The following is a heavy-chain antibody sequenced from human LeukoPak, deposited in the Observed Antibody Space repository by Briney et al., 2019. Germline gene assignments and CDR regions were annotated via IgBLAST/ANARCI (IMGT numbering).Heavy chain of an antibody. Sequence: GGAQRLSCAACVFTFSSYWMSWLRLAPAKGREWVANIKEDGCEKYYVDPVKGRFTIYRDNAKNQLYVQPDTLRSERRAVCYFARGPAEGSGWYDLDYGGQGTLVTLSS. CDR2: IKEDGCEK. CDR1: VFTFSSYW. V-gene: IGHV3-7*04. J-gene: IGHJ4*02. D-gene: IGHD6-19*01. CDR3: ARGPAEGSGWYDLDY.